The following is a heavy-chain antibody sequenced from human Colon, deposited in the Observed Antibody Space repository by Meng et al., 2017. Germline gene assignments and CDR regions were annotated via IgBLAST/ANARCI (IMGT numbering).Heavy chain of an antibody. CDR2: ISNSGTST. D-gene: IGHD3/OR15-3a*01. CDR1: GFTFSSYA. V-gene: IGHV3-23*01. Sequence: EGQLWESGGGLVKPGGSLRLSCVASGFTFSSYAMSWVRQAPGKGLEWVSAISNSGTSTYDADSVKGRFTISRDNSRNTLYLQMNSLRAEDTAVYYCAKGRTSDYWGQGTLVTVSS. CDR3: AKGRTSDY. J-gene: IGHJ4*02.